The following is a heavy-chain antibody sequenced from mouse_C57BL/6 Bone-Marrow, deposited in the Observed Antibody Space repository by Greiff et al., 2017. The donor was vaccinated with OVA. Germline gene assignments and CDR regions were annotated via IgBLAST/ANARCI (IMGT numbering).Heavy chain of an antibody. CDR1: GYTFTSSW. Sequence: QVQLQQPGAELVKPGASVKMSCKASGYTFTSSWITWLKQRPGPGLGWIGDIYPGSGSTNYNEKFKSKATLTVDTSSSTAYMQLSSLTSEDSAVYYCARWGSGWFAYWGQGTLVTVSA. D-gene: IGHD3-2*02. J-gene: IGHJ3*01. V-gene: IGHV1-55*01. CDR3: ARWGSGWFAY. CDR2: IYPGSGST.